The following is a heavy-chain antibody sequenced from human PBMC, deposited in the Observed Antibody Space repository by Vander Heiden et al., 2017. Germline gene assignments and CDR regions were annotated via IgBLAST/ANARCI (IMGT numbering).Heavy chain of an antibody. CDR2: ISSSSSYI. Sequence: EVQLVESGGGLVKPGGSLRLSCAACGFTFSSYSMNWVRQAPGKGLEWVSSISSSSSYIYYADSVKGRFTISRDNAKNSLYLQMNSLRAEDTAVYYCARVPVEMATIYEWYFDLWGRGTLVTVSS. V-gene: IGHV3-21*01. D-gene: IGHD5-12*01. CDR1: GFTFSSYS. CDR3: ARVPVEMATIYEWYFDL. J-gene: IGHJ2*01.